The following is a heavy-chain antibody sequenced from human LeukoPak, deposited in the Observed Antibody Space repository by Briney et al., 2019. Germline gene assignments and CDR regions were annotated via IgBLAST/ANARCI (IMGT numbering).Heavy chain of an antibody. V-gene: IGHV1-69*13. CDR3: ALLWFGELVPSADAFDI. D-gene: IGHD3-10*01. J-gene: IGHJ3*02. Sequence: ASVKVSCKASGGTFSSYAISWVRQAPGQGLEWMGGIIPIFGTANYAQKFQGRVTITADESTSTAYMELSSLRSEDTAVYYCALLWFGELVPSADAFDIWGQGTMVTVSS. CDR1: GGTFSSYA. CDR2: IIPIFGTA.